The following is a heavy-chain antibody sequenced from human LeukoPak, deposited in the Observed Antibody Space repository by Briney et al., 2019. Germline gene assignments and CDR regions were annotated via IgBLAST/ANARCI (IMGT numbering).Heavy chain of an antibody. V-gene: IGHV3-23*01. CDR3: ARGLYGSPGDN. D-gene: IGHD1-26*01. CDR1: GFTFSSYG. CDR2: ISGSGGST. Sequence: GTLRLSCTAPGFTFSSYGMSWVRQAPGKGLDWVSAISGSGGSTYYADSVKGRFTISRDNAKNTLYLQMNSLRAEDTAVYYCARGLYGSPGDNWGQGTLVSVSS. J-gene: IGHJ4*02.